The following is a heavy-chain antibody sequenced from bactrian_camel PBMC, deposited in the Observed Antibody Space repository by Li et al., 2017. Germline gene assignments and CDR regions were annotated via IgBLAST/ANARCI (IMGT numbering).Heavy chain of an antibody. CDR2: FIYTFGRTT. D-gene: IGHD3*01. CDR3: AADLPRAVRYSGSWCPLKAYAY. J-gene: IGHJ4*01. CDR1: GNTYNLNC. Sequence: HVQLVESGGGSVPPGGSVRLSCAASGNTYNLNCLGWFRQAPGMEREQVAVFIYTFGRTTRYADSVKGRFTISQDDAKNTVYLQMNSLKPDDSAMYFCAADLPRAVRYSGSWCPLKAYAYWGQGTQVTV. V-gene: IGHV3S53*01.